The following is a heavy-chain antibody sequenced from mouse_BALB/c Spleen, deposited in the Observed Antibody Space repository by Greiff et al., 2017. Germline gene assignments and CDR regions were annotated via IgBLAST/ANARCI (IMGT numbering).Heavy chain of an antibody. J-gene: IGHJ3*01. CDR2: INPNNGGT. CDR1: GYTFTDYN. D-gene: IGHD1-1*01. V-gene: IGHV1-18*01. Sequence: EVKLQESGPELVKPGASVKIPCKASGYTFTDYNMDWVKQSHGKSLEWIGDINPNNGGTIYNQKFKGKATLTVDKSSSTAYMELRSLTSEDTAVYYCSLLRWFAYWGQGTLVTVSA. CDR3: SLLRWFAY.